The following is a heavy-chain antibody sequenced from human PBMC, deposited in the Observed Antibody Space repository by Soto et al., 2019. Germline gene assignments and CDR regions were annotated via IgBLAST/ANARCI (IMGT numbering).Heavy chain of an antibody. V-gene: IGHV4-59*11. CDR2: IYYSGST. J-gene: IGHJ4*02. Sequence: PSETLSLTCIVSGGSISSHYWSWIRQPPGKGLEWIGYIYYSGSTNYNPSLKSRVTISVDTSKNQFSLKLSSVTAADTAVYYCARGHLSPVVIDLDYWGQGTLVTVSS. CDR3: ARGHLSPVVIDLDY. D-gene: IGHD3-22*01. CDR1: GGSISSHY.